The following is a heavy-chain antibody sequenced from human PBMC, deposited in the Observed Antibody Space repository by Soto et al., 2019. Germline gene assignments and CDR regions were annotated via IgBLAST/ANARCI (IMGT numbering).Heavy chain of an antibody. J-gene: IGHJ4*02. Sequence: SETLSLTCAVYGGSFSGYYWSWIRQPPGKGLEWIGEINHSGSNNYNPSLKSRVNISVDTSKNQFSLKLSSVTAADTAVYYCARGRYDFWSGYCFDYWGQGTLVTVSS. D-gene: IGHD3-3*01. V-gene: IGHV4-34*01. CDR1: GGSFSGYY. CDR2: INHSGSN. CDR3: ARGRYDFWSGYCFDY.